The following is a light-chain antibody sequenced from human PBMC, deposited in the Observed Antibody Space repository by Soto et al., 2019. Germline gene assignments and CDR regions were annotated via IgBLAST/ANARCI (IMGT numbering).Light chain of an antibody. CDR2: GAS. Sequence: EIVLTQSPGTLSLSPGERATLSCRASQSVSSSYLAWYQQKPGQAPRLLIYGASNRATGIQDRFSGSGSGTDFTLTIRRLEPEDFAVYYCKQYGSSGTCGQGTKVDIK. CDR1: QSVSSSY. CDR3: KQYGSSGT. J-gene: IGKJ1*01. V-gene: IGKV3-20*01.